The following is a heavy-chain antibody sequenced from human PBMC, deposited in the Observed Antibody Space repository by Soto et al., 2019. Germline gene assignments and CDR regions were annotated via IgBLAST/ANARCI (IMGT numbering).Heavy chain of an antibody. Sequence: SETMSLTCTVSGGTISSYYWSWIRQTPGKGLEWIGYIYYSGGTNYNPSLKSRVTISVDTSKNQFSLKLSSVTAADTAVYYCARGGTYYDFWSGYYYRLEDNEYNWFDPWGQGTLVTVSS. CDR1: GGTISSYY. V-gene: IGHV4-59*01. CDR3: ARGGTYYDFWSGYYYRLEDNEYNWFDP. CDR2: IYYSGGT. D-gene: IGHD3-3*01. J-gene: IGHJ5*02.